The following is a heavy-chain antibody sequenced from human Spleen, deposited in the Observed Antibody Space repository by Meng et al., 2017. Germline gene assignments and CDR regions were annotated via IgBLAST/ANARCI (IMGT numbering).Heavy chain of an antibody. Sequence: QVHLEQWGAWLMKPSETLSLTCVVSGGSLRDYYWSWIRQPPGKGLEWIGEINHSGSTNYNPSLERRATISVDTSQNNLSLKLSSVTAADSAVYYCSRGPTTMAHDFDYWGQGTLVTVSS. CDR1: GGSLRDYY. D-gene: IGHD4-11*01. CDR2: INHSGST. J-gene: IGHJ4*02. CDR3: SRGPTTMAHDFDY. V-gene: IGHV4-34*01.